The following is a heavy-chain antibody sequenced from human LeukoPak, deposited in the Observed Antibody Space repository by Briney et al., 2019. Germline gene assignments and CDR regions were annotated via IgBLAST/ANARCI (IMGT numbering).Heavy chain of an antibody. J-gene: IGHJ5*02. CDR3: ASGSALWFGDPPMFDP. D-gene: IGHD3-10*01. CDR1: GYTFTSYY. Sequence: ASVKVSCKASGYTFTSYYMHWVRQAPGQGLEWMGIINPSGGSTSYAQKFQGRVTMTRDTSTSTVYMELSSLRSEDTAVYYCASGSALWFGDPPMFDPWGQGTLVTVSS. V-gene: IGHV1-46*01. CDR2: INPSGGST.